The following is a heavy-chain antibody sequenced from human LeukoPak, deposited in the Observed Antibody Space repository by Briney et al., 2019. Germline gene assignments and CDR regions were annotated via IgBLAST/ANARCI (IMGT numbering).Heavy chain of an antibody. CDR3: AAPGSYSSFDY. CDR1: GFTFGSYA. CDR2: ISYDGSNK. D-gene: IGHD1-26*01. Sequence: GGSLRLSCAASGFTFGSYAMHWVRQAPGKGLEWVAVISYDGSNKYYADSVKGRFTISRDNSKNTLYLQMNSLRAEDTAVYYCAAPGSYSSFDYWGQGTLVTVSS. J-gene: IGHJ4*02. V-gene: IGHV3-30-3*01.